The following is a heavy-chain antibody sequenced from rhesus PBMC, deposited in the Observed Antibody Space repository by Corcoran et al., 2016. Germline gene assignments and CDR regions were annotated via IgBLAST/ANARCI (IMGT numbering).Heavy chain of an antibody. CDR1: GGSISSSSYY. CDR2: IYGSGGGT. CDR3: AREAAAGMVRRDY. J-gene: IGHJ4*01. Sequence: QVQLQESGPGPVKPSETLSLTCAVSGGSISSSSYYLSRIRLPPGKGPEWIGYIYGSGGGTNYNPSLKNRVTISIDTSKNQFSLKLSSVTAADTAVYYCAREAAAGMVRRDYWGQGVLVTVSS. D-gene: IGHD6-25*01. V-gene: IGHV4-106*01.